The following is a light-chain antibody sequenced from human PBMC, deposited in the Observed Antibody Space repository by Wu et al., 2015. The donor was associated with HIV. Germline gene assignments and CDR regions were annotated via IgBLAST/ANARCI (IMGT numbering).Light chain of an antibody. Sequence: EIVMTQSPATLSLSPGERATLSCRASQDVGTYVAWYQQKPGQAPRLLMSAASRRASGIPARFIGRGSGTEFALTIDSLQSEDSAILFCQQYEHWPPLTFGGGT. CDR3: QQYEHWPPLT. CDR1: QDVGTY. CDR2: AAS. J-gene: IGKJ4*01. V-gene: IGKV3-15*01.